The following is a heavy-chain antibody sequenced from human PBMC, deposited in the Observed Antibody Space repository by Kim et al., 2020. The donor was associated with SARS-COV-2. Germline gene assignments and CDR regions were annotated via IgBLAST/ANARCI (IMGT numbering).Heavy chain of an antibody. CDR3: ARVEYYDSSGLNGEEYFDY. D-gene: IGHD3-22*01. CDR1: GYTFTSYA. Sequence: ASVKVSCKASGYTFTSYAMNWVRQAPGQGLEWMGWINTNTGNPTYAQGFTGRFVFSLDTSVSTAYLQISSLKAEDTAVYYCARVEYYDSSGLNGEEYFDYWGQGTLVTVSS. J-gene: IGHJ4*02. CDR2: INTNTGNP. V-gene: IGHV7-4-1*02.